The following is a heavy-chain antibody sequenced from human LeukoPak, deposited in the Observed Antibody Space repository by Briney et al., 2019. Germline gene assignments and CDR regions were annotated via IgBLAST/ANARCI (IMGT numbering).Heavy chain of an antibody. D-gene: IGHD1-1*01. J-gene: IGHJ5*02. V-gene: IGHV3-33*01. CDR1: GFTFSNHG. CDR2: IWYDGSNK. Sequence: GGSLRLSCAASGFTFSNHGMHWVRQAPGKGLEWVALIWYDGSNKEYAESVEGRFTISRDNSKNTLYLQMNSLRDEDTAVYYCARDQGTSTTAPKRKGRFDPWGQGTLVTVSS. CDR3: ARDQGTSTTAPKRKGRFDP.